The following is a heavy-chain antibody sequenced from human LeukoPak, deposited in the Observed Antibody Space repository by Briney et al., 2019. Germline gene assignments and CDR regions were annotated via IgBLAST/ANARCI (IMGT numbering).Heavy chain of an antibody. J-gene: IGHJ4*02. CDR2: INPNSGGT. CDR1: GYTFTGYY. Sequence: PMASVKVSCKASGYTFTGYYMHWVRQAPGQGLEWMGWINPNSGGTNYAQKFQGRVTMTRDTSISTAYMELSRLRSDATAVYYCASSGYCSSTSCYALGWSGYYPFDYWGQGTLVTVSS. CDR3: ASSGYCSSTSCYALGWSGYYPFDY. V-gene: IGHV1-2*02. D-gene: IGHD2-2*01.